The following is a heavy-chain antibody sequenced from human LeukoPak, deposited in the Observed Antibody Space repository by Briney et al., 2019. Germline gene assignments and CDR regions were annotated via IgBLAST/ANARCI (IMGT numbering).Heavy chain of an antibody. CDR2: INPNNGVT. CDR1: GYTFIDYY. Sequence: ASVKVSCKASGYTFIDYYMHWVRRAPGQGLEWMGWINPNNGVTNYAQRLQGRVTMTRDTSISTAYMELSRLTSDDTAVYYCARGVLAGYDSTGYPFYNRFDPWGQGTLVTVSS. V-gene: IGHV1-2*02. D-gene: IGHD3-22*01. J-gene: IGHJ5*02. CDR3: ARGVLAGYDSTGYPFYNRFDP.